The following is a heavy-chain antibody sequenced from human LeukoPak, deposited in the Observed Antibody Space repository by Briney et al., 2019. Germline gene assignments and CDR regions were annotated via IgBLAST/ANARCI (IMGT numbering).Heavy chain of an antibody. V-gene: IGHV4-59*11. CDR1: AGSISSHY. J-gene: IGHJ4*02. CDR3: ARSNSSSWYYVFDY. Sequence: PPQTLSLTCTLSAGSISSHYWSWIRQPPGNGLEWIGYIYYSGSTNYNPSLKSRVTISVDTSKNQFSLKLSSVTAADTAVYYCARSNSSSWYYVFDYWGQGTLVTVSS. CDR2: IYYSGST. D-gene: IGHD6-13*01.